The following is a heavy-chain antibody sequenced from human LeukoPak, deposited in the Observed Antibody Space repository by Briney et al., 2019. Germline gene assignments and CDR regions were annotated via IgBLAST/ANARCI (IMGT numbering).Heavy chain of an antibody. Sequence: SQTLSLTCTVSGGSISSGSYYWSWIRQPAGKGLEWIGRIYTSGSINYNPSLKSRVTISVDTSKNQFSLKLSSVTAADTAVYYCARDGSKFHTSCCSWFDPWGQGTLVTVSS. CDR3: ARDGSKFHTSCCSWFDP. CDR1: GGSISSGSYY. CDR2: IYTSGSI. J-gene: IGHJ5*02. D-gene: IGHD2-2*01. V-gene: IGHV4-61*02.